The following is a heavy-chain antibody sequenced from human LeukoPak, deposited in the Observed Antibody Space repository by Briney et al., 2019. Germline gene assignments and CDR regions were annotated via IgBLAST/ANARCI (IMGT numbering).Heavy chain of an antibody. J-gene: IGHJ3*02. Sequence: PGGSLRLSCAGSGLSLSEDSTNWVRQAPGKGLEWVANIKQDDSQKNYVGSVKGRFTISRDNAKNSVYLQMSSLTAEDTAVYYCARYTRRAYDSFDIWGQGTTVTVSS. CDR3: ARYTRRAYDSFDI. CDR2: IKQDDSQK. D-gene: IGHD1-26*01. CDR1: GLSLSEDS. V-gene: IGHV3-7*01.